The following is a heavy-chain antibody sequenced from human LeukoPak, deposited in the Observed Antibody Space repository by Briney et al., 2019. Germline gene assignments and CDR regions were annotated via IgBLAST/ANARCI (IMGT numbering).Heavy chain of an antibody. CDR3: ARPVYDFWSGYYFLDY. Sequence: GGSLRLPCAASGFTFSSYWMSWVRQAPGKGLEWVANIKQDGSEKYYVDSVKGRFTISRDNAKNSLYLQMNSLRAEDTAVYYCARPVYDFWSGYYFLDYWGQGTLVTVSS. D-gene: IGHD3-3*01. J-gene: IGHJ4*02. V-gene: IGHV3-7*01. CDR2: IKQDGSEK. CDR1: GFTFSSYW.